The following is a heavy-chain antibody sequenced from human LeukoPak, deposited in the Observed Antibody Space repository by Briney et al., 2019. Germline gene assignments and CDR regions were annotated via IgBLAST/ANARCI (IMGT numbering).Heavy chain of an antibody. CDR3: ARALNYDFWSGYYDY. Sequence: ASVKVSCKASGGTFSSYAISWVRQAPGQGLDWMGGIIPIFGTANYAQKFQGRVTITADESTSTSYMELSSLRSEDTAVYYCARALNYDFWSGYYDYWGQGTLVTVSS. CDR2: IIPIFGTA. D-gene: IGHD3-3*01. CDR1: GGTFSSYA. V-gene: IGHV1-69*13. J-gene: IGHJ4*02.